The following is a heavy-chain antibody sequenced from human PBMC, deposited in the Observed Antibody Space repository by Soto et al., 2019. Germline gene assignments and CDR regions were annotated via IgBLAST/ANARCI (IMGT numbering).Heavy chain of an antibody. CDR1: GFTFSSYG. Sequence: QVQLVESGGGVVQPGRSLRLSCAASGFTFSSYGMQWVRQAPGKGLEWVAVIWHDGSNQYYADSVKGRFTISRDNSNNTLYLQLNSLRAEDTAVYYCARERGQIDYWGQGTLVPVSS. J-gene: IGHJ4*02. CDR2: IWHDGSNQ. CDR3: ARERGQIDY. V-gene: IGHV3-33*01.